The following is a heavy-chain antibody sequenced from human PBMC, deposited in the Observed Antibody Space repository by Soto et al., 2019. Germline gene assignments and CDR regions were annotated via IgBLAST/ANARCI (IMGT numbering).Heavy chain of an antibody. CDR1: GDSVSSNSAA. D-gene: IGHD6-19*01. Sequence: QVQLQQSGPGLVKPSQTLSLTCAISGDSVSSNSAAWNWIRQSPSRGLEWLGRTYYRSKWYNDYAVSVKSRITINPDTSKNQFSLQLNSVTPEDTAVYYCARSSGWFKGSYYYGMDVWGQGTTVTVSS. V-gene: IGHV6-1*01. CDR2: TYYRSKWYN. J-gene: IGHJ6*02. CDR3: ARSSGWFKGSYYYGMDV.